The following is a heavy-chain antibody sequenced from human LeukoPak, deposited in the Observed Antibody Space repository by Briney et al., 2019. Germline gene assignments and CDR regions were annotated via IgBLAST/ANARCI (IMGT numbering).Heavy chain of an antibody. D-gene: IGHD3-10*01. V-gene: IGHV1-2*02. CDR2: INPKSGGT. Sequence: VASVKVSCKASGYMFTDYYIHWVRQAPGRGPERVGWINPKSGGTNYAQKFQARVTMTSDTSVTTAYMELSSLRSDDTAIYYCARPDYGSGSYYYFAYWGQGALVTVSS. CDR3: ARPDYGSGSYYYFAY. CDR1: GYMFTDYY. J-gene: IGHJ4*02.